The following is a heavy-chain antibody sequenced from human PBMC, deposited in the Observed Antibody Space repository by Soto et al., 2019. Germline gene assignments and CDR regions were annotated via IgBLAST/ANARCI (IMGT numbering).Heavy chain of an antibody. J-gene: IGHJ4*02. CDR2: IGGSGDST. CDR1: GFTFSDYA. Sequence: RLSCAASGFTFSDYAMSWVRQAPGKGLEWVSGIGGSGDSTYYADSVTGRFTISRDRSKNILYLQMNSLRAEDTALYYCVRDKVGVDVYYFDYWGLGTLVTVSS. V-gene: IGHV3-23*01. CDR3: VRDKVGVDVYYFDY. D-gene: IGHD5-12*01.